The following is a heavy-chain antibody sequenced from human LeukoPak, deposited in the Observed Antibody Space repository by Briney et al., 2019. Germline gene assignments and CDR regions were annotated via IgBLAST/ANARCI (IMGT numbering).Heavy chain of an antibody. CDR1: GGSISSYY. CDR2: IYYSGST. V-gene: IGHV4-59*01. D-gene: IGHD6-6*01. J-gene: IGHJ6*03. Sequence: SETLSLTCTVSGGSISSYYWSWIRQPPGKGLEWIGYIYYSGSTNYNPSLKSRVTISVDTSKNQFSLKLSSVTAADTAVYYCARVFKYSSSSTAWYYYMDVWGKGTTVTVSS. CDR3: ARVFKYSSSSTAWYYYMDV.